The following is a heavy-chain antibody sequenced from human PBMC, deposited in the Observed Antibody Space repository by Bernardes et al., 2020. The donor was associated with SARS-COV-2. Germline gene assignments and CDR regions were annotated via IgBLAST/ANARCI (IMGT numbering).Heavy chain of an antibody. V-gene: IGHV3-21*01. CDR2: TTRSGSYT. D-gene: IGHD1-1*01. CDR1: GFTFSNYG. J-gene: IGHJ4*02. Sequence: GGSLRLSCAASGFTFSNYGMSWVRQAPGKGLEWVSSTTRSGSYTYYADSVRGRFTISRDNARNSLYLQIDSLRDEDTAIYSCAREDRGNYYFDYWGQGTLVTVSS. CDR3: AREDRGNYYFDY.